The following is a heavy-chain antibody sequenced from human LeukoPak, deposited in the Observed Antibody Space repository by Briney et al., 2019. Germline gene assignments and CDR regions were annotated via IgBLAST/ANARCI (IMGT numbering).Heavy chain of an antibody. D-gene: IGHD6-13*01. CDR1: GFTFSSYS. Sequence: GGSLRLSCAASGFTFSSYSMNWVRQAPGKGLEWVSSISSSSSYIYYADSVKGRFTISRDNAKNSLYLQMNSLRAEDTAVYYCAKVPRAADYYFDYWGQGTLVTVSS. CDR3: AKVPRAADYYFDY. J-gene: IGHJ4*02. V-gene: IGHV3-21*04. CDR2: ISSSSSYI.